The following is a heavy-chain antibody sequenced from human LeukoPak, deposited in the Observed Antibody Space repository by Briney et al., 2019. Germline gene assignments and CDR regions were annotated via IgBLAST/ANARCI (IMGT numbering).Heavy chain of an antibody. CDR3: ARVDGSGSYYYYFDY. J-gene: IGHJ4*02. D-gene: IGHD3-10*01. CDR2: IYHSGST. CDR1: GGSISSSNW. Sequence: SGTLSLTCAVSGGSISSSNWWSWVRQPPGKGLEWIGEIYHSGSTYYNPSLKSRVTISVDTSKNQFSLKLSSVTAADTAVYYCARVDGSGSYYYYFDYWGQGTLVTVSS. V-gene: IGHV4-4*02.